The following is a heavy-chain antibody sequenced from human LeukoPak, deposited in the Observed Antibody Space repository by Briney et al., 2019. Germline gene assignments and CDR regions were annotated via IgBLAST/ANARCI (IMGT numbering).Heavy chain of an antibody. CDR1: GFTFSSYW. CDR3: ARAWGIAARNPPDY. V-gene: IGHV3-7*01. J-gene: IGHJ4*02. D-gene: IGHD6-6*01. Sequence: GGSLRLSCAASGFTFSSYWMSWVRQAPGKGLEWVANIKQDGSEKYYVDSVEGRFTISRDNAKNSLYLQMNSLRAEDTAVYYCARAWGIAARNPPDYWGQGTLVTVSS. CDR2: IKQDGSEK.